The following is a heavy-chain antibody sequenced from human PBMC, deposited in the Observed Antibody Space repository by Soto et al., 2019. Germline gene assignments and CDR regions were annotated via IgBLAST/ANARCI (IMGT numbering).Heavy chain of an antibody. J-gene: IGHJ4*02. Sequence: EVQLLESGGGLVQPGGSLRLSCAASGFSFSSYAMSWVRQAPGRGLEWVSFISGSGGSTYYADSARGRFTISRDNSKNTLYLQMNSLRAEDTALYHCAKGRGSSSSGTDYWGQGTLVTVSS. CDR3: AKGRGSSSSGTDY. V-gene: IGHV3-23*01. D-gene: IGHD6-6*01. CDR2: ISGSGGST. CDR1: GFSFSSYA.